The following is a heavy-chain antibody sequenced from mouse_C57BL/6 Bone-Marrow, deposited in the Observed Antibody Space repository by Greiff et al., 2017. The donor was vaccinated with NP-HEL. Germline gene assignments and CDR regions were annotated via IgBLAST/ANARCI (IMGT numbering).Heavy chain of an antibody. D-gene: IGHD2-12*01. J-gene: IGHJ4*01. V-gene: IGHV5-12*01. CDR3: ARQGNYIQAMDY. CDR1: GFTFSDYY. Sequence: EVQGVESGGGLVQPGGSLKLSCAASGFTFSDYYMYWVRQTPETRLEWVAYISNGGGSTYYPDTVKGRFTISRDNAKNTLYLQMSRLKSEDTAMYYCARQGNYIQAMDYWGQGTSVTVSS. CDR2: ISNGGGST.